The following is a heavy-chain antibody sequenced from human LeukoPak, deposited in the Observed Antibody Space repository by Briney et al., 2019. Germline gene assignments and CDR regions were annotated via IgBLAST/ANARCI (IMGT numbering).Heavy chain of an antibody. CDR1: GYTFSSYD. J-gene: IGHJ6*02. CDR2: MNPNSGNT. Sequence: ASVKVSGKASGYTFSSYDINWVRQATGQGLEWLGWMNPNSGNTGYAQKFQGRVTMTRNTSISTAYMELSSLRSEDTAVYYCARVRGSYYYYGMDVWGQGTTVTVSS. V-gene: IGHV1-8*01. D-gene: IGHD2-15*01. CDR3: ARVRGSYYYYGMDV.